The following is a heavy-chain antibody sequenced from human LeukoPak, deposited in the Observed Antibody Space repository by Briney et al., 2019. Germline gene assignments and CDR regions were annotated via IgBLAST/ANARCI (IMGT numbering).Heavy chain of an antibody. V-gene: IGHV4-59*05. J-gene: IGHJ4*02. Sequence: PSETLSLTCTVSGGSISSYYWSWIRQPPGRGPEWIGSIYYSGSTYYNPSLKSRVTISVDTSKNQFSLKLSSVTAADTAVYYCARLSIAASAFDYWGQGTLVTVSS. D-gene: IGHD6-6*01. CDR3: ARLSIAASAFDY. CDR1: GGSISSYY. CDR2: IYYSGST.